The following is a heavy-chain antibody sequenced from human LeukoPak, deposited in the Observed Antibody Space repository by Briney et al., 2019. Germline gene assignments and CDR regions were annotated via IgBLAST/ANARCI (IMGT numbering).Heavy chain of an antibody. CDR2: IYHSGSGST. V-gene: IGHV4-30-2*01. CDR1: GGSISSGGHS. D-gene: IGHD3-3*01. Sequence: SQTLSLTCTVSGGSISSGGHSWSWIRQPPGKGLEWIGYIYHSGSGSTYYNPSLKSRVTISIDKSKNQFPLKLNSVTAADTAVYYCARINDFWSGPTLDVWGQGTTVTVSS. CDR3: ARINDFWSGPTLDV. J-gene: IGHJ6*02.